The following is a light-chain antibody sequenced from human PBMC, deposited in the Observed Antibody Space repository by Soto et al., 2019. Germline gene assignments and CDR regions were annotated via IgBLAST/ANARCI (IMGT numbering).Light chain of an antibody. CDR2: DTT. Sequence: LVLTHSPVTLSLSPGDRATLSCRASQSVSTYLAWYRQVPGQPPRLLIYDTTNRAAGIPPRFSGSRSGTDFTLTISSVEPEDFALYYCHQRNTFGQGTRLEIK. V-gene: IGKV3-11*01. J-gene: IGKJ5*01. CDR1: QSVSTY. CDR3: HQRNT.